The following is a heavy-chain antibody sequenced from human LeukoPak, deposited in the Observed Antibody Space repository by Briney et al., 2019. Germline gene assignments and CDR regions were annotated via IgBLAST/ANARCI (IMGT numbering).Heavy chain of an antibody. CDR3: ARDDSSSSVDY. J-gene: IGHJ4*02. CDR1: GGSISSYY. V-gene: IGHV4-59*12. CDR2: IYYSGST. D-gene: IGHD6-6*01. Sequence: SETLSLTCTVSGGSISSYYWSWIRQPPGKGLEWIGYIYYSGSTNYNPSLKSRATISVDTSKNQFSLKLSSVTAADTAVYYCARDDSSSSVDYWGQGTLVTVSS.